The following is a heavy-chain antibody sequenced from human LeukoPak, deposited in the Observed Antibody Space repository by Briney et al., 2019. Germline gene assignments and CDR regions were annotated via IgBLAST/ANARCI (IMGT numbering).Heavy chain of an antibody. CDR3: ARVTTGYYSYYMDV. CDR1: TSSISSGNY. CDR2: MHHSGSA. D-gene: IGHD4-17*01. Sequence: SETLSLTCTVSTSSISSGNYWGWIRQPPGKGLEWIASMHHSGSAYYNPSLKSRVTISVETSKNQFSLKLTSMTAADTAVYYCARVTTGYYSYYMDVWGKGTTVTVSS. J-gene: IGHJ6*03. V-gene: IGHV4-38-2*02.